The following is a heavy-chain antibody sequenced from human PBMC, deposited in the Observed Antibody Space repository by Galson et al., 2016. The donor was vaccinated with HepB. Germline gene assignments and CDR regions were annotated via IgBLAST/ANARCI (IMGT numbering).Heavy chain of an antibody. CDR2: IKEDGSEK. J-gene: IGHJ4*02. CDR3: ARGLLHLYYYESSGDKYHFDY. Sequence: SLRLSCAASGFTFSNYWMSWVRQAPGKGLEWVANIKEDGSEKYYVDSVKGRFTISRDNVKKSLYLQMTSLRVEDTAMYYCARGLLHLYYYESSGDKYHFDYWGQGTQVTVSS. CDR1: GFTFSNYW. D-gene: IGHD3-22*01. V-gene: IGHV3-7*01.